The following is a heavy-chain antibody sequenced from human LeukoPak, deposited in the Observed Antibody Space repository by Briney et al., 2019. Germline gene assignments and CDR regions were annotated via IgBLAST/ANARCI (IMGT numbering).Heavy chain of an antibody. CDR1: GGSISSGSYY. D-gene: IGHD6-6*01. Sequence: SETLSLTCTVSGGSISSGSYYWSWIRQPPGKGLEWIGEINHSGSTNYNPSLKSRVTISVDTSKNQFSLKLSSVTAADTAVYYCASGRAARQDYWGQGTLVTVSS. V-gene: IGHV4-39*07. CDR3: ASGRAARQDY. J-gene: IGHJ4*02. CDR2: INHSGST.